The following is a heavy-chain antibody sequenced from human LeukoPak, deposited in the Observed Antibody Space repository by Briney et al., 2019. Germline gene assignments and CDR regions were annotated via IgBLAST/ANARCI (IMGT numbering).Heavy chain of an antibody. CDR1: GYTFTGYY. CDR2: INPNSGGT. D-gene: IGHD3-10*01. Sequence: GASVKVSCKASGYTFTGYYMHWVRQAPGQGLEWMGWINPNSGGTNYAQKFQGRVTMTRDTSISTAYMELSRLRSDDTAVYYCARSKSVLLWFGEPDYWGQGTLVTVSS. CDR3: ARSKSVLLWFGEPDY. J-gene: IGHJ4*02. V-gene: IGHV1-2*02.